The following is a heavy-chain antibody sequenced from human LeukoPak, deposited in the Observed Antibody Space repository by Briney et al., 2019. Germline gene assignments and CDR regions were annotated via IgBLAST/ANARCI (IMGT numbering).Heavy chain of an antibody. J-gene: IGHJ4*02. Sequence: GGSLRLSCAASGFTFSSYAMRWVRQAPGKGLEWVSAISGSGGSTYYADSVKGRFTISRDNSKSTLYLQMNSLRGEDTAVYYCAKDFGRNLGGPGYWGRGTLVIVSS. V-gene: IGHV3-23*01. D-gene: IGHD1-14*01. CDR2: ISGSGGST. CDR3: AKDFGRNLGGPGY. CDR1: GFTFSSYA.